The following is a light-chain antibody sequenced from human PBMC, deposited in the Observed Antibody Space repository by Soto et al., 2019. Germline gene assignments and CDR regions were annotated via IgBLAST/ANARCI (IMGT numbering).Light chain of an antibody. Sequence: DIVMTQSPDSLAVSLGERATINCKSSQSVLYSSNNKNYLAWYQQKPGQPPKLLIYWASTRESGVPDRFSGSGSGTEFALPISSLQAEDVVVYCCQQYYSTLLTFGGGTKVEIK. CDR1: QSVLYSSNNKNY. V-gene: IGKV4-1*01. CDR3: QQYYSTLLT. CDR2: WAS. J-gene: IGKJ4*01.